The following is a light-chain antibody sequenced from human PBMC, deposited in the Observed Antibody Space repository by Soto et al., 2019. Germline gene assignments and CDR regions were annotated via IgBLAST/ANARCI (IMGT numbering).Light chain of an antibody. CDR2: DAS. CDR1: QSISSW. V-gene: IGKV1-5*01. J-gene: IGKJ4*01. Sequence: DIPMTQSPSTLSASVGDRGTITCRASQSISSWLAWYQQKPGKAPKLLIYDASSLESGVPSRFRGSGSGTEFTLTISRLQPDDFATYYCQQYNSYPLAFGGGTKVEIK. CDR3: QQYNSYPLA.